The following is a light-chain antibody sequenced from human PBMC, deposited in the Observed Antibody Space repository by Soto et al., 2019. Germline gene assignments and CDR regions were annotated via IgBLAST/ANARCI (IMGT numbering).Light chain of an antibody. CDR1: KCDSSSY. CDR3: QQYGSSRT. CDR2: GAS. Sequence: EVVLWKSPGTLSLSPGERATLSCRTQKCDSSSYLACYQKQPRQATSLLIDGASRRATGIPDRFSGSGSGTDFPTTISRVQPEDVAVYYCQQYGSSRTFGQGTKVDIK. V-gene: IGKV3-20*01. J-gene: IGKJ1*01.